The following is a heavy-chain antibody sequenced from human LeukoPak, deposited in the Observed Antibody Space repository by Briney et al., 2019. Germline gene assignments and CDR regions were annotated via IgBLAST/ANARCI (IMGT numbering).Heavy chain of an antibody. Sequence: QSGGSLRLSCVASGFSFSSDAMTWVRQASVKGLEWVSTVGGTGDSTIYADSVKGRCTISRDNAKNMLYLEMNSLRVEDTAVYFCTRDHGLDVWGQGTTVTVSS. J-gene: IGHJ6*02. CDR3: TRDHGLDV. CDR2: VGGTGDST. CDR1: GFSFSSDA. V-gene: IGHV3-23*01.